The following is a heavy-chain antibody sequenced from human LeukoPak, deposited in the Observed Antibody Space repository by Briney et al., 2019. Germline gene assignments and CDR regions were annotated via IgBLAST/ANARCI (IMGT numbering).Heavy chain of an antibody. CDR3: ARDRKVAGGPRDLDY. V-gene: IGHV4-59*12. Sequence: SETLSLTCTVSGGSISSYYWSWIRQPPGKGLEWIGYIYYSGSTNYNPSLKSRVTISVDTSKNQFSLKLTSVTAADTAVYYCARDRKVAGGPRDLDYWGQGTLVTVSS. D-gene: IGHD6-19*01. J-gene: IGHJ4*02. CDR2: IYYSGST. CDR1: GGSISSYY.